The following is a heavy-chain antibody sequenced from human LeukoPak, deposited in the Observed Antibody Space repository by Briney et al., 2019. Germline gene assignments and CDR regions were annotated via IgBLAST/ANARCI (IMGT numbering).Heavy chain of an antibody. V-gene: IGHV5-10-1*01. Sequence: GASLKISCKGSGYSFTSYWISWVRQMPGKGLEWMGRIDPSDSYTNCSPSFQGHVTISADKSISTAYLQWSSLKASDTAMYYCASRGVGLVDIWGQGTMVTVSS. CDR1: GYSFTSYW. J-gene: IGHJ3*02. CDR3: ASRGVGLVDI. D-gene: IGHD3-10*01. CDR2: IDPSDSYT.